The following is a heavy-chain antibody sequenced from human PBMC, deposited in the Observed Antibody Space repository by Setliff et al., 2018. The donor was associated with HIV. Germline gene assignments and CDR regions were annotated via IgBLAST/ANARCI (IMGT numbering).Heavy chain of an antibody. J-gene: IGHJ4*02. Sequence: SLTCTVSGGSISSETSYWGWIRQSPGKGLEWLGSISYSGNTYYNPSLKSRVTISVDTSKNQFSLKVTSVTAADTAIFYCVRHAGFWTSPRGYYFDSWGQGTLVTVSS. CDR3: VRHAGFWTSPRGYYFDS. V-gene: IGHV4-39*01. CDR2: ISYSGNT. D-gene: IGHD3-3*01. CDR1: GGSISSETSY.